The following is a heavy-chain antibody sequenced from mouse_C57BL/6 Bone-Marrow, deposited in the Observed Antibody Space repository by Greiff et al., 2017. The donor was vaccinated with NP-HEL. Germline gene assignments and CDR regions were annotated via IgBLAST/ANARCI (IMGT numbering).Heavy chain of an antibody. Sequence: VQLQQSGAELARPGASVKLSCKASGYTFTSYGIRWVKQRTGQGLEWIGEIYPRSGNTYYNEKFKGKATLTADKSSSTAYMELRSLTSEDSAVYVCGGPDLLWYFDYWGQGTTLTVSS. CDR3: GGPDLLWYFDY. V-gene: IGHV1-81*01. CDR2: IYPRSGNT. J-gene: IGHJ2*01. CDR1: GYTFTSYG. D-gene: IGHD2-1*01.